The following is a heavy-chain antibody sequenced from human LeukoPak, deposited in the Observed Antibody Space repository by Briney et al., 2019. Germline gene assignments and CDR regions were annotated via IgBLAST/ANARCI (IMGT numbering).Heavy chain of an antibody. CDR3: ARGAPGAVAVLVY. V-gene: IGHV4-39*07. CDR2: IYYSGRT. D-gene: IGHD6-19*01. Sequence: SETLSLTCTVSGGSISSSSYYWGWIRQPPGKGLEWIGTIYYSGRTSYIPSLKSRVTISVDTSKNQFSLKLSSVTAADTAVYYCARGAPGAVAVLVYWGQGTLVTVSS. CDR1: GGSISSSSYY. J-gene: IGHJ4*02.